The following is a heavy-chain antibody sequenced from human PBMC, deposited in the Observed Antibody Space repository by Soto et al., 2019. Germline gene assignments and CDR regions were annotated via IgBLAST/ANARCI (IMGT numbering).Heavy chain of an antibody. CDR3: ARELYCSGGSCYPNYYYYGMDV. CDR2: ISYDGSNK. J-gene: IGHJ6*02. Sequence: QVQLVESGGGVVQPGRSLRLSCAASGFIFSSYAMHWVRQAPGKGLEWVAVISYDGSNKYYADSVKGRFTISRDNSKNTLYLQMNSLRAEDTAVYYCARELYCSGGSCYPNYYYYGMDVWGQGTTVTVSS. CDR1: GFIFSSYA. V-gene: IGHV3-30-3*01. D-gene: IGHD2-15*01.